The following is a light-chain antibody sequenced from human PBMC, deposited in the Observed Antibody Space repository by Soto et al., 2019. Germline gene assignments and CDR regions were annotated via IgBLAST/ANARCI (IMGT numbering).Light chain of an antibody. CDR2: AAS. CDR1: QDISDY. CDR3: QQANSFPIT. V-gene: IGKV1-17*03. Sequence: DIQMTQSPSAMSASVGDRVTITCRASQDISDYLAWFQQKPGKVPKRLIYAASNLQSGVPSRFSGSGSGTDFTLTISSLQPEDFATYDCQQANSFPITFGQGTRLEI. J-gene: IGKJ5*01.